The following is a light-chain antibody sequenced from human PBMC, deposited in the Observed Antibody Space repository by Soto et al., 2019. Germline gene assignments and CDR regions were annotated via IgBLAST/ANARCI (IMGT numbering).Light chain of an antibody. CDR1: QSVSSN. CDR3: QQYNNWPDPT. CDR2: GAS. Sequence: EIVMTQSPATLSVSPGERATLSCRASQSVSSNLAWYQQKPGQAPRLLIYGASTRATGIPARFSGSGSGTEFTLTISSLQSEDFAVYYCQQYNNWPDPTFGQGTKVDIK. V-gene: IGKV3-15*01. J-gene: IGKJ1*01.